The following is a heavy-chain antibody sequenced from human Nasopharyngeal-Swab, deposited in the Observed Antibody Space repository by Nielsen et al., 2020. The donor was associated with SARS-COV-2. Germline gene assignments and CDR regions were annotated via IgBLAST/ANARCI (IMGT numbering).Heavy chain of an antibody. CDR2: IYWNDDK. CDR3: VHRRPPDTPEDAFDI. V-gene: IGHV2-5*01. Sequence: SGPTLVKPTQTLTLTCTFSGFSLSTSGVGVGWIRQPPGKALEWLALIYWNDDKRYSPSLKSRLTITKDTSKNQVVLTMTNMDPVDTATYYCVHRRPPDTPEDAFDIWGQGTMVTVSS. D-gene: IGHD5-18*01. CDR1: GFSLSTSGVG. J-gene: IGHJ3*02.